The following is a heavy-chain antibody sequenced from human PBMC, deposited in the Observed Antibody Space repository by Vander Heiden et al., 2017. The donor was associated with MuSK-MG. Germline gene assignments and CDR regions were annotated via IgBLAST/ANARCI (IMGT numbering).Heavy chain of an antibody. Sequence: QVQLVQSGAEVKKPGASVTVSCKASGYTFTSYDINWVRQATGQGLEWMGWMNPNSGNTGYAQKFQGRVTITRNTSISTAYMELSSLRSEDTAVYYCARGGSSSWADAFDIWGQGTMVTVSS. D-gene: IGHD6-13*01. V-gene: IGHV1-8*03. CDR2: MNPNSGNT. J-gene: IGHJ3*02. CDR1: GYTFTSYD. CDR3: ARGGSSSWADAFDI.